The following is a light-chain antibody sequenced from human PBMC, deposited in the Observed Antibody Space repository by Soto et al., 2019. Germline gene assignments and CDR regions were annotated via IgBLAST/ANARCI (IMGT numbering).Light chain of an antibody. Sequence: QSVLTQPPSASGSPGQSVTISCTGTSSDVGGYNSVSWYQQHPGKAPKLMIYEVNKLPSGVPDRFSASKSDNTASLTVSGLQAEDEADYYCSSYAGSKNLVFGGGTKLTVL. CDR3: SSYAGSKNLV. CDR2: EVN. V-gene: IGLV2-8*01. CDR1: SSDVGGYNS. J-gene: IGLJ3*02.